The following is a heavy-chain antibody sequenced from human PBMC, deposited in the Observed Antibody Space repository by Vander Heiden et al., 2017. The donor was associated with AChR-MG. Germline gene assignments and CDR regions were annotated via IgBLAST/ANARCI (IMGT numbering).Heavy chain of an antibody. CDR3: ARDGSSSWYNYGMDV. V-gene: IGHV4-59*01. J-gene: IGHJ6*02. D-gene: IGHD6-13*01. Sequence: QVQLQESGPGLVQPSETLSLTCTVSGGSISSYYWSWIRQPPGKGLEWIGYIYYSGSTNYNPSLKSRVTISVDTSKNQFSLKLSSVTAADTAVYYCARDGSSSWYNYGMDVWGQGTTVTVSS. CDR1: GGSISSYY. CDR2: IYYSGST.